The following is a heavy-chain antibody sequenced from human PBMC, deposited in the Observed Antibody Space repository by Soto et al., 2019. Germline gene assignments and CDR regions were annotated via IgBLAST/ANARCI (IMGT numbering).Heavy chain of an antibody. CDR3: ATLTAMAPYYFDY. CDR2: IYYSGST. V-gene: IGHV4-39*01. CDR1: GGSISSSSYY. D-gene: IGHD5-18*01. Sequence: QLQLQESGPGLVKPSETLSLTCTVSGGSISSSSYYWGWIRQPPGKGLEWIGSIYYSGSTYYNPSLKSRVTISVDTSKNQFSLKLSSVTASDTAVYYCATLTAMAPYYFDYWGQGTLVTVSS. J-gene: IGHJ4*02.